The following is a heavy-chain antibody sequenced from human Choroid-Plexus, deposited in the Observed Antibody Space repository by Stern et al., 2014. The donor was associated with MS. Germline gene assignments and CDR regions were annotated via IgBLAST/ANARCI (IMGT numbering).Heavy chain of an antibody. V-gene: IGHV3-30*18. J-gene: IGHJ5*02. CDR1: GFIFGSCA. CDR2: VSYDGSNK. Sequence: AQLVASGGGVVQPGRPLRLSCVASGFIFGSCAMHWVRQAPGKGLEGVAGVSYDGSNKYYADSVKGRFTISRDNSQNTLYMQMSSLRPEDTAVYYCAKDRQYLTYFFDHWGQGSLVTVSS. CDR3: AKDRQYLTYFFDH. D-gene: IGHD2/OR15-2a*01.